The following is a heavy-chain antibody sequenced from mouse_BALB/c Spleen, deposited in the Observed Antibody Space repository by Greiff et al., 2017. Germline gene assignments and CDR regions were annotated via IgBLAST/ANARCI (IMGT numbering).Heavy chain of an antibody. CDR3: ARLRIYGYDVGYFDV. V-gene: IGHV5-12-1*01. CDR2: ISSGGGST. Sequence: DVKLVESGGGLVKPGGSLKLSCAASGFAFSGYDMSWVRQTPEKRLEWVAYISSGGGSTYYPDTVKGRFTISRDNAKNTLYLQMSSLKSEDTAMYYCARLRIYGYDVGYFDVWGAGTTVTVSS. CDR1: GFAFSGYD. D-gene: IGHD2-2*01. J-gene: IGHJ1*01.